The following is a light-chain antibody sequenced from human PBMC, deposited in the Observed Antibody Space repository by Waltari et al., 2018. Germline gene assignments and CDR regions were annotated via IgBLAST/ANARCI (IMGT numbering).Light chain of an antibody. CDR3: SSYTSSSTVV. V-gene: IGLV2-14*01. CDR1: SSDVGGYNN. Sequence: QSALTQPASVSGSPGQSITISCTGTSSDVGGYNNDSWYQQLPGKAPKLMIYGVSKRPSWVSNRFSGSKSGNTASLTISGLQAEDEADYYCSSYTSSSTVVFGGGTKLTVL. J-gene: IGLJ2*01. CDR2: GVS.